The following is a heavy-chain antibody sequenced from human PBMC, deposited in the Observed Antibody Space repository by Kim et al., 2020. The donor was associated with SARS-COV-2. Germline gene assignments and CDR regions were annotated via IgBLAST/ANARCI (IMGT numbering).Heavy chain of an antibody. J-gene: IGHJ6*02. D-gene: IGHD3-3*01. CDR1: GFTFSSYA. V-gene: IGHV3-23*01. CDR2: ISGSGGST. CDR3: AKGVRDTIFGVVIIYYYYAMDV. Sequence: GGSLRLSCAASGFTFSSYAMSWVRQAPGKGLEWVSGISGSGGSTDYADSVKGRFTISRDNSKNTLYLQMNSLRAEDTAVYYCAKGVRDTIFGVVIIYYYYAMDVWGQGTTGHVSS.